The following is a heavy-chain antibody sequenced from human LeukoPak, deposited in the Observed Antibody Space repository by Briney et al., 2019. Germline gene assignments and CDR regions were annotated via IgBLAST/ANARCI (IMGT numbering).Heavy chain of an antibody. CDR3: AKSMVRGVSNFDY. V-gene: IGHV3-74*01. J-gene: IGHJ4*02. CDR2: INSDGSST. D-gene: IGHD3-10*01. CDR1: GFTFSSYW. Sequence: PGGSLRLSCAASGFTFSSYWMHWVRQAPGKGLVWVSRINSDGSSTSYADSVKGRFTISRDNAKNTLYLQMNSLRAEDTAVYYCAKSMVRGVSNFDYWGQGTLVTVSS.